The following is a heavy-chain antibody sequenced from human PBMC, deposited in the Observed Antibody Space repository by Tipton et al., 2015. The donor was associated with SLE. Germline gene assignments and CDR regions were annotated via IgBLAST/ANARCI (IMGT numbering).Heavy chain of an antibody. CDR3: ATYYSAYDLDWYFDL. D-gene: IGHD5-12*01. CDR1: GGSISSSSHY. J-gene: IGHJ2*01. CDR2: IYYSGST. V-gene: IGHV4-39*01. Sequence: TLSLTCTVSGGSISSSSHYWGWIRQPPGKGLEWLGCIYYSGSTYYNPSLRSRVTISVVTSKNQFSLTLTSVTAADTAMYYCATYYSAYDLDWYFDLWGRGPLVTVSS.